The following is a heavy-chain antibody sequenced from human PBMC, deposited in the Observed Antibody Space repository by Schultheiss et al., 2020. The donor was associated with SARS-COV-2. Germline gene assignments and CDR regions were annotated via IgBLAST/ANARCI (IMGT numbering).Heavy chain of an antibody. J-gene: IGHJ6*03. CDR3: ATGPVTLSYDFWSGYYKDYYYYMDV. V-gene: IGHV4-59*12. CDR1: GGFISSYY. CDR2: IYYSGST. D-gene: IGHD3-3*01. Sequence: SETLSLTCTVSGGFISSYYWSWIRQPPGKGLEWIGYIYYSGSTYYNPSLKSRVTISVDTSKNQFSLKLSSVTAADTAVYYCATGPVTLSYDFWSGYYKDYYYYMDVWGKGTTVTVSS.